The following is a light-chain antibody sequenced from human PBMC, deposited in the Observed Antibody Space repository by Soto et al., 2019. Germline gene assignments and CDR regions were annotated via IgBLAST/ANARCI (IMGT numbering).Light chain of an antibody. CDR3: QQFGSSPIT. V-gene: IGKV3-20*01. CDR2: GAS. Sequence: EIVLTQSPGTLSLSPGERATLSCTATQSVSSGFLAWYQQKPGQAPRLLMSGASSRATGIPDRFSGSGSGTDFTLTISRLEPQDFEVYYCQQFGSSPITFGGGTKVDIX. CDR1: QSVSSGF. J-gene: IGKJ4*01.